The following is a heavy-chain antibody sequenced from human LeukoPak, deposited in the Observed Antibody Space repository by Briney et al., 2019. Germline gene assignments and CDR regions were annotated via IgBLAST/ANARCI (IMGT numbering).Heavy chain of an antibody. J-gene: IGHJ6*04. Sequence: ASVKVSCKASGGTFSSHAISWVRQAPGQGLEWMGGIIPIFGTANYAQKFQGRVTITADESTSTAYTELSSLRSEDTAVYYCARALGAPDQLLGTHYYGMDVWGKGTTVTVSS. CDR2: IIPIFGTA. CDR3: ARALGAPDQLLGTHYYGMDV. CDR1: GGTFSSHA. D-gene: IGHD2-2*01. V-gene: IGHV1-69*01.